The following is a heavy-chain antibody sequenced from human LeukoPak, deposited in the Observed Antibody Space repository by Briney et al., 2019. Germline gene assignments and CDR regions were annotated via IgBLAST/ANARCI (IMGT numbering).Heavy chain of an antibody. Sequence: GRSLRLSCAASGFTFSSYGMHWVRQAPGKGLEWVAVIWYDGSNKYYADSVKGRFTISRDNSKNTLYLQMNSLRAEDTAVYYCARDAGYDSSGYYLDHWGQGTLVTVSS. CDR3: ARDAGYDSSGYYLDH. CDR2: IWYDGSNK. CDR1: GFTFSSYG. J-gene: IGHJ4*02. V-gene: IGHV3-33*01. D-gene: IGHD3-22*01.